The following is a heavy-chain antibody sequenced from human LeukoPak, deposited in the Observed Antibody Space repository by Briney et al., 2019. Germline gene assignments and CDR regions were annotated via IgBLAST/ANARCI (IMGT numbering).Heavy chain of an antibody. D-gene: IGHD1-26*01. CDR3: ANSLLFKWELSL. J-gene: IGHJ4*02. V-gene: IGHV3-23*01. CDR2: ISVSGGRT. CDR1: GFTFSSSA. Sequence: PGGSLRLSCAASGFTFSSSAMNWVRQAPGKGLEWVSGISVSGGRTYYADSVKGRFTISGDNSRNTLYLQMNSLRADDTAVYYCANSLLFKWELSLWGQGTLVTVSS.